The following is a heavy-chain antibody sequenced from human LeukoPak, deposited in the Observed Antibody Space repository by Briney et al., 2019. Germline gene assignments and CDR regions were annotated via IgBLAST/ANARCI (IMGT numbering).Heavy chain of an antibody. Sequence: GGSLRLSCAVSGITLSNYGMSWVRQAPGKGLEWVAGISDSGGRTNYADSVKGRFTISRDNPKNTIYLQMNSLRAEDTAVYFCAKRGVVIRVILVGFHKEAYYFDSWGQGALVTVSS. D-gene: IGHD3-22*01. V-gene: IGHV3-23*01. CDR1: GITLSNYG. CDR2: ISDSGGRT. CDR3: AKRGVVIRVILVGFHKEAYYFDS. J-gene: IGHJ4*02.